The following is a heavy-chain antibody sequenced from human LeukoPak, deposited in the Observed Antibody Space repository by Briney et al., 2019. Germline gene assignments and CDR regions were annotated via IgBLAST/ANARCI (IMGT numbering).Heavy chain of an antibody. V-gene: IGHV3-20*04. CDR3: ARDSSGAIDY. CDR2: LNWNGGST. CDR1: GFTFRSYS. J-gene: IGHJ4*02. D-gene: IGHD3-10*01. Sequence: GGSLRLSCAASGFTFRSYSMNWVRQAPGKGLGWVSGLNWNGGSTGYADSVKGRFTISRDNAKNSLYLQMNSLRAEDTALYYCARDSSGAIDYWGQGTPVTVSS.